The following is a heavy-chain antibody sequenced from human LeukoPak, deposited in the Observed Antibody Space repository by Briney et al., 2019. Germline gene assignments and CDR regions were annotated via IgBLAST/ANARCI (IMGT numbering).Heavy chain of an antibody. J-gene: IGHJ6*03. CDR3: ARVGGAAYYYYMDV. V-gene: IGHV3-21*04. CDR2: ISSSSSYI. CDR1: GFTFSSYS. D-gene: IGHD1-26*01. Sequence: PGGSLRLSCAASGFTFSSYSMNWVRQAPGKGLEWVSSISSSSSYIYYADSVKGRFTISRDNAKNSLYLQMNSLRAEDTALYYCARVGGAAYYYYMDVWGKGTTVTVSS.